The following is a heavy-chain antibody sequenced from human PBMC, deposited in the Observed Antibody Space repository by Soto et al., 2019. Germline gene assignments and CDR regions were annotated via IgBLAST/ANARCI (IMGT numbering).Heavy chain of an antibody. CDR2: ISHLETT. CDR3: ARDFPLLGYCSSTSCYSRFDP. J-gene: IGHJ5*02. Sequence: SETLSLTCRVSGVTMSYGGYSWSWIRQSPGNCLEWLGYISHLETTYYNPSLKSRVTISVDTSKNQFSLKLSSVTAADTAVYYCARDFPLLGYCSSTSCYSRFDPWGQGTLVTVSS. CDR1: GVTMSYGGYS. D-gene: IGHD2-2*02. V-gene: IGHV4-30-2*06.